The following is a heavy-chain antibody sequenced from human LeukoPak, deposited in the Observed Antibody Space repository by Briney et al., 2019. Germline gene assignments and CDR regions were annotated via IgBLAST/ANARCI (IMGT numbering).Heavy chain of an antibody. CDR2: IYYSGST. CDR1: GGSISSYY. CDR3: ARSYGTWLVGGT. Sequence: PSETLSLTCTVSGGSISSYYWSLIRQPPGKGLEWIGYIYYSGSTNYNPSLKSRVTISVDTSKNQFSLKLSSVTAADTAVYYCARSYGTWLVGGTWGQGTLVTVSS. D-gene: IGHD6-19*01. V-gene: IGHV4-59*08. J-gene: IGHJ5*02.